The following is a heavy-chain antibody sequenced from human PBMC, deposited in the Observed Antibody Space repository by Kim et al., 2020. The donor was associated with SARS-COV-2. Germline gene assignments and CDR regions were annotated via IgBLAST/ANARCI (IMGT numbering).Heavy chain of an antibody. J-gene: IGHJ4*02. Sequence: NYNPPRKSRFTISVDTSKNQFSLKLRAVTAADTAVYYCARGPISSSWYGYWGQGTLVTVSS. CDR3: ARGPISSSWYGY. V-gene: IGHV4-34*01. D-gene: IGHD6-13*01.